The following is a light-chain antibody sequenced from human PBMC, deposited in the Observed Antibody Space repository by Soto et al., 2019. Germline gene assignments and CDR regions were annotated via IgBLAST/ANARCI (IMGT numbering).Light chain of an antibody. Sequence: DIQMTQSPSSLSASVGDRVTITCRASQRISNYLNWYQHKPGKAPRLLIYAASSLRSGVPSRFSGSGYGTDFTLTISSLQPEDFATYYCQQSYSTLDYTFGQGTKVEIK. CDR3: QQSYSTLDYT. CDR1: QRISNY. V-gene: IGKV1-39*01. J-gene: IGKJ2*01. CDR2: AAS.